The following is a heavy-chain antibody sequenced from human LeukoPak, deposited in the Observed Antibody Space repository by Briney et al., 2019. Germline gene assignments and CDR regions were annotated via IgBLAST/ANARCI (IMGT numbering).Heavy chain of an antibody. CDR1: GVSISSTNYY. CDR2: IYASGRA. CDR3: ARDFRPSYFDGSGYYSD. J-gene: IGHJ4*02. D-gene: IGHD3-22*01. Sequence: SETLSLTCAHSGVSISSTNYYWTWIRQPAGKGLEWIGRIYASGRATYNPSLKSRATISADTSINHFSLKLISVTAADTAVYYCARDFRPSYFDGSGYYSDWGQGTLVTVSS. V-gene: IGHV4-61*02.